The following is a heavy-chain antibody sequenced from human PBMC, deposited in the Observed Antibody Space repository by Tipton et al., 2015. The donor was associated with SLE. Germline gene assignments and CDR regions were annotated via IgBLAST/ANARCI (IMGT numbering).Heavy chain of an antibody. CDR3: ARGKKWGPADY. Sequence: TLSLTCTVSGGSISSSTYYWGWIRQPPGKGLEWVGSIYYSGSTSYNPSLKSRVTISVDTSKNQFSLKLSSVTAADTAVYYCARGKKWGPADYWGQGTLVTVSS. D-gene: IGHD1-26*01. CDR1: GGSISSSTYY. CDR2: IYYSGST. J-gene: IGHJ4*02. V-gene: IGHV4-39*07.